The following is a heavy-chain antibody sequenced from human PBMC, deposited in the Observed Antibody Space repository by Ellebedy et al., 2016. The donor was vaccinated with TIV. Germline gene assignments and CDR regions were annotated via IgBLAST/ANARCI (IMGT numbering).Heavy chain of an antibody. V-gene: IGHV1-69*13. CDR1: GGTISRNT. CDR2: IIPIYGTP. CDR3: ARETQYPGQRIYFLDS. D-gene: IGHD1-26*01. Sequence: AASVKVSCKASGGTISRNTMNWVRQAPGQGLEWMGPIIPIYGTPIYAPRFRGRVTITADASTSTASMEVRSLTSDDTAVHYCARETQYPGQRIYFLDSWGQGTLVTVSS. J-gene: IGHJ4*02.